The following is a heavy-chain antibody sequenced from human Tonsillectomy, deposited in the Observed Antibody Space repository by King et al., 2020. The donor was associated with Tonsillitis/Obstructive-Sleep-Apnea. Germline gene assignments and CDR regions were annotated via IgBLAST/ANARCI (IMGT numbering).Heavy chain of an antibody. CDR1: GVTFSNSG. Sequence: VQLVESGGVVVQPGMYLRLSCAASGVTFSNSGMHWCRQAPGMGLDWVAVIWFVVSNTYYTDPVKGRFTSSRDNSKNTLYLQMNSLRAEDTAVYYCAKDRGFTYGPSDAFDIWGQGTMVTVSS. D-gene: IGHD5-18*01. J-gene: IGHJ3*02. CDR3: AKDRGFTYGPSDAFDI. V-gene: IGHV3-33*06. CDR2: IWFVVSNT.